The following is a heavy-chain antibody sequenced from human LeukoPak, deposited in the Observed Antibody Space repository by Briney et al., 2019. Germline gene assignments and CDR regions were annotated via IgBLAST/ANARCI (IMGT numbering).Heavy chain of an antibody. J-gene: IGHJ4*02. V-gene: IGHV4-59*11. D-gene: IGHD3-22*01. CDR3: ARDRRGYYDGSGYYRYFDY. CDR2: IYYSGST. CDR1: GGSISSHY. Sequence: AETLCLTCTVSGGSISSHYWSWIRQPPGKGLEWIWYIYYSGSTNYNPSIKSRVSISVDTSTTQFSLKLSSVTAADTAVYYCARDRRGYYDGSGYYRYFDYWGQGTLVTVSS.